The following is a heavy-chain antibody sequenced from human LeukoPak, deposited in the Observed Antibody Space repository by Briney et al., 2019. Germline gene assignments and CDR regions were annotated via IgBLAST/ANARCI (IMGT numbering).Heavy chain of an antibody. CDR2: TYYRSRWYN. J-gene: IGHJ3*01. D-gene: IGHD2-8*01. V-gene: IGHV6-1*01. CDR3: AGGCNDSDAFNV. Sequence: SQTLSLTCAISGDSVSSNTAAWNWIRQSPSRGLEWLGRTYYRSRWYNDYAASLKSRINITPDTSKNQFSLHLNSVTPEDTAVYCCAGGCNDSDAFNVWGQGTMVTVSS. CDR1: GDSVSSNTAA.